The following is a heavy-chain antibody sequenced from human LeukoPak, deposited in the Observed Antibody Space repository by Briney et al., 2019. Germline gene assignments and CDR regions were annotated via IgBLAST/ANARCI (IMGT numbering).Heavy chain of an antibody. CDR1: GFTFDDYA. D-gene: IGHD3-10*01. J-gene: IGHJ6*04. CDR2: ISWDGGST. V-gene: IGHV3-43D*04. Sequence: GGSLRLSCAASGFTFDDYAMHWVRQAPGKGLEWVSLISWDGGSTYYADSVKGRFTISRDNSKNSLYLQMNSLRAEVTALYYCATGAYYYYGMDVWGKGTTVTVSS. CDR3: ATGAYYYYGMDV.